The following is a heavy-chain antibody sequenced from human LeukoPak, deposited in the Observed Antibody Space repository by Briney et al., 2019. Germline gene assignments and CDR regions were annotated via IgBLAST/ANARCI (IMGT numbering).Heavy chain of an antibody. J-gene: IGHJ6*03. V-gene: IGHV3-48*01. Sequence: GGSLRLSCVASGFTFNTYGINWVRQAPGKGLEWISYISRDSKTIHYADSVKGRFTVSRDNVKTSLFLQMDSLGAEDTAVYYCAREYYGSGWRSYFSYYMDLWGTGTTVVVSS. CDR2: ISRDSKTI. CDR1: GFTFNTYG. CDR3: AREYYGSGWRSYFSYYMDL. D-gene: IGHD3-10*01.